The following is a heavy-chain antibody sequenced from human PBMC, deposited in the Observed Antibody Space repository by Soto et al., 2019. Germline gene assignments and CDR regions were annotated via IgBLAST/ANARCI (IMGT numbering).Heavy chain of an antibody. CDR2: IKQDGSEK. Sequence: EVQLVESGGGLVQPGGSLRLSCADFGFTFSNYWMSWVRQAPVKGLEWVGNIKQDGSEKNYVDSVKGGFTISRDNAKNSLYLQMNSLRAEDTAVYYCARIASAGRGWDVWGQGTTVVVSS. D-gene: IGHD6-13*01. CDR1: GFTFSNYW. CDR3: ARIASAGRGWDV. J-gene: IGHJ6*02. V-gene: IGHV3-7*01.